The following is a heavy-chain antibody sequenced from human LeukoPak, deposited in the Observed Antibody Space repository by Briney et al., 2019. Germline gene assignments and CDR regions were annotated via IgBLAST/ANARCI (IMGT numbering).Heavy chain of an antibody. CDR3: ARGVGSSSWYDSDNWFDP. CDR2: INHSGST. J-gene: IGHJ5*02. D-gene: IGHD6-13*01. Sequence: PSQSLSPTCAVYGASFSGYYWSWIRQPPRKGLEWIGEINHSGSTNYNPSLKSRVTISVDTSKNQFSLKLSSVTAADTAVYYCARGVGSSSWYDSDNWFDPWGQGTLVTVSS. V-gene: IGHV4-34*01. CDR1: GASFSGYY.